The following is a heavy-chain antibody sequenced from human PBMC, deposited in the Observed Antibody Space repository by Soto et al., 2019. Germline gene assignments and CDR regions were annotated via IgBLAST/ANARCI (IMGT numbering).Heavy chain of an antibody. Sequence: SETLSLTCTVSGGSISSYYWRWIRQPPGKGLEWIGYIYYSGSTNYNPSLKSRVTISVDTSKNQFSLKLSSVTAADTAVYYCARGLIAAAGRDSPNWFDPWGQGTLVTVSS. D-gene: IGHD6-13*01. V-gene: IGHV4-59*01. CDR1: GGSISSYY. CDR3: ARGLIAAAGRDSPNWFDP. J-gene: IGHJ5*02. CDR2: IYYSGST.